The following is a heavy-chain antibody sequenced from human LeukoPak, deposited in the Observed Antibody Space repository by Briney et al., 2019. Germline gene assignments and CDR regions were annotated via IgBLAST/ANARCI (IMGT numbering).Heavy chain of an antibody. J-gene: IGHJ4*02. CDR2: IKQDGSTK. Sequence: GGSLRLSCAASGFTFSNYWMSWVRQAPGKGLEWVANIKQDGSTKYYVDSVKGRFTISRDNAKNSVYLQMNSLRAEDTAVYYCARIGYSSSPFDYWGQGTLVTVSS. CDR1: GFTFSNYW. V-gene: IGHV3-7*01. CDR3: ARIGYSSSPFDY. D-gene: IGHD6-6*01.